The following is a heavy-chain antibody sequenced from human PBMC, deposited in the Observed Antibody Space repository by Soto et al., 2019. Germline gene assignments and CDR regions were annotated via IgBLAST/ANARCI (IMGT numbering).Heavy chain of an antibody. CDR2: MGAHSGQT. D-gene: IGHD3-9*01. V-gene: IGHV1-18*01. J-gene: IGHJ6*02. Sequence: QFQLVQSGAEVKKPGASVKVSCKASGYNFTRFGISWVRQAPGQGLEWMGWMGAHSGQTRCAPKFQGRLSMTTDASMSTAYIDLRSLRSDDTALYYCGREGQRLAQEDYYQFNGMDVWGQGTTVIVSS. CDR1: GYNFTRFG. CDR3: GREGQRLAQEDYYQFNGMDV.